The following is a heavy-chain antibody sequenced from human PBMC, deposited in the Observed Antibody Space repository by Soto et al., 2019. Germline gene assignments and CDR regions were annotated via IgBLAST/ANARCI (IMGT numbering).Heavy chain of an antibody. CDR3: ARLGGWYGVWNWYFDV. D-gene: IGHD6-19*01. Sequence: GGSLRLSCAASGFTFSNYAMIWVRQAPAKGLEWVSSISSSSTIYYADSVKGRFTISRDNAKNSLYLQMNSLRAEDTAVYYCARLGGWYGVWNWYFDVWGRGTLVTVSS. J-gene: IGHJ2*01. CDR1: GFTFSNYA. V-gene: IGHV3-48*01. CDR2: ISSSSTI.